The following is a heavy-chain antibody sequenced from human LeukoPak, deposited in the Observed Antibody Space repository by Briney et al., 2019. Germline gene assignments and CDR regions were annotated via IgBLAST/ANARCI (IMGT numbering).Heavy chain of an antibody. J-gene: IGHJ5*01. CDR3: VRHDGRGGATMGAFDS. V-gene: IGHV4-39*01. CDR1: AGAFISSSHH. D-gene: IGHD5-12*01. Sequence: PSETLSLTCTVSAGAFISSSHHWGWIRQSPGKGLEWIGSVYYGRTTYYNPSLDGRVTVSLDTSANQFSLQLNSVTAADTAVYYCVRHDGRGGATMGAFDSWGQGSLVTVSS. CDR2: VYYGRTT.